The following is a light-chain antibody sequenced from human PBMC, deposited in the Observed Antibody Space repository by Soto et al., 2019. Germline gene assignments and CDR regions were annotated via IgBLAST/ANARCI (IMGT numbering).Light chain of an antibody. V-gene: IGKV3-15*01. J-gene: IGKJ1*01. Sequence: EMVLTQSPCTLSLSAGERSTLSCRATQIVTSDYLAWYQHKPGQPPRLLIYFASTRATAVPARFTAGGSGTEFTLTISSLQSEDLAVYYCQQYDKWPRTFGQGTKVDI. CDR3: QQYDKWPRT. CDR2: FAS. CDR1: QIVTSDY.